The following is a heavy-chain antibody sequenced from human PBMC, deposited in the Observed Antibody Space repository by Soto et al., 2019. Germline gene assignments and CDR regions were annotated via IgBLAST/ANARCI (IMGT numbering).Heavy chain of an antibody. J-gene: IGHJ4*02. CDR3: ARGGGWVGEASFDS. Sequence: QVQLEQSGAEVKKPGASVKVSCKTSGYTFTSYTLHWVRQAPGQGLEWMGWINAGNGREKYSQRFQDRVSFSTDKPATTPYWKLRRLSSEDTAVYYWARGGGWVGEASFDSWGQGTQVTVSS. V-gene: IGHV1-3*01. CDR2: INAGNGRE. CDR1: GYTFTSYT. D-gene: IGHD3-10*01.